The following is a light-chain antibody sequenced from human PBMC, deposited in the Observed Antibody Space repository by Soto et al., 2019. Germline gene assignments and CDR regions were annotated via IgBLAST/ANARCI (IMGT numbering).Light chain of an antibody. J-gene: IGKJ1*01. CDR1: QTISSW. Sequence: DIQMTQSPSTLSASVGDRVTITCRASQTISSWLAWYQQKPGKAPKLLIYTASSVESGVPSRFSGSGSGTEFTLTISSLQPDDFATNYCQHYNSYPETFGQGAKVDIK. V-gene: IGKV1-5*03. CDR3: QHYNSYPET. CDR2: TAS.